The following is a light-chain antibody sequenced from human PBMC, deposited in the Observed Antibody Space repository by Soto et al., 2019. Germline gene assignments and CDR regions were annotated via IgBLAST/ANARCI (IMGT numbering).Light chain of an antibody. Sequence: DIQMTQSPSSLSASVGDSVTITCRASHTFSSFLNWYQQRPGKAPKLLIYGASTLRSGVPSRFSGSGSGTKFTLTIIGLQPEDFATYYCLQSYSCPFTFGQGTRLEVK. CDR2: GAS. CDR3: LQSYSCPFT. CDR1: HTFSSF. V-gene: IGKV1-39*01. J-gene: IGKJ2*01.